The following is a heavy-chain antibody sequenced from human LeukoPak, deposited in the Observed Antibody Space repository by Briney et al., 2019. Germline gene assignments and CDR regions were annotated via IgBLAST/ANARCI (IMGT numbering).Heavy chain of an antibody. CDR1: GGTFSSYA. V-gene: IGHV1-69*04. J-gene: IGHJ4*02. CDR3: ARDRLSDAAMEFDY. Sequence: SVKVSCKASGGTFSSYAISWVRQAPGQGLEWMGRIIPILGIANYAQKFQGRVTITADKSTSTAYMELSSLRSEDTAVYYCARDRLSDAAMEFDYWGQGTLVTVSS. D-gene: IGHD5-18*01. CDR2: IIPILGIA.